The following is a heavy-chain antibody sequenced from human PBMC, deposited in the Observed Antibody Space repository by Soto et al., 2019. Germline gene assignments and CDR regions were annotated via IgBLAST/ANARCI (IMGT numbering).Heavy chain of an antibody. V-gene: IGHV3-21*01. D-gene: IGHD3-3*01. CDR2: ISSSSSYI. CDR1: GFTFSSYS. Sequence: GGSLRLSCADSGFTFSSYSMNWVRQAPGKGLEWVSSISSSSSYIYYADSVKGRFTISRDNAKNSLYLQMNSLRAEDTAVYYCARGFIRFLEWSYGMDVWGQGTTVTVSS. J-gene: IGHJ6*02. CDR3: ARGFIRFLEWSYGMDV.